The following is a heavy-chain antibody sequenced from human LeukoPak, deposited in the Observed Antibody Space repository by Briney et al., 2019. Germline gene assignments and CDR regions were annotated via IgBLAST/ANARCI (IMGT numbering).Heavy chain of an antibody. J-gene: IGHJ4*02. CDR2: IKHDGSEK. CDR1: GFTFSRYW. V-gene: IGHV3-7*01. CDR3: ARDSLTKGGDY. Sequence: GGSLRLSCAASGFTFSRYWMSWVRQAPGKGLEWVANIKHDGSEKYYVDSVKGRFTISRDNAKNSLFLQMNSLRAEDAAVYYCARDSLTKGGDYWGQGTLVTVSS. D-gene: IGHD3-16*01.